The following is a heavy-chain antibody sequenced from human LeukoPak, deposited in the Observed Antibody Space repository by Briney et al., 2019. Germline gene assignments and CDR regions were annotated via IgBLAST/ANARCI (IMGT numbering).Heavy chain of an antibody. Sequence: GGSLRLSCAASGFTFSSYRMSWVRQAPGKGLEWVANIKHDGSEKYYVDSVKGRFTISRDNAKNSLYLQMNSMRAEDTAVYYCARKLVVVPAAIPSRSTYYYYYGMDVWGQGTTVTVSS. CDR3: ARKLVVVPAAIPSRSTYYYYYGMDV. J-gene: IGHJ6*02. D-gene: IGHD2-2*02. CDR1: GFTFSSYR. CDR2: IKHDGSEK. V-gene: IGHV3-7*01.